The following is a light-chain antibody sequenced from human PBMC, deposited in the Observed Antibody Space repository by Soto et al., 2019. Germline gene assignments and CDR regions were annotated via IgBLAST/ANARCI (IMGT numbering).Light chain of an antibody. CDR2: DAS. Sequence: FVLTQSPGTLSLSPGERATLSCRASQTVRNNYLAWYQQKPGQAPRLLIYDASDRATGIPARFSGSGSGTDFTLTISSLEPEDFALYYCQQRGNRPPLTFGGGTKVDIK. CDR3: QQRGNRPPLT. CDR1: QTVRNNY. J-gene: IGKJ4*01. V-gene: IGKV3-11*01.